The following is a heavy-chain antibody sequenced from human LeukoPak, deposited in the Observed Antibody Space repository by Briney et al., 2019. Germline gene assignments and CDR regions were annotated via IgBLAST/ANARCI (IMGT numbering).Heavy chain of an antibody. CDR2: IWYDGSNK. CDR1: GFTFSSYG. CDR3: ARDSPAARYGSGSYPYYYYYGMDV. V-gene: IGHV3-33*01. Sequence: PGGSLRLSCAASGFTFSSYGMHWVRQAPGKGLEWVAVIWYDGSNKYYADSVKGRFTISRDNSKNTLYLQMNSLRAEDTAVYYCARDSPAARYGSGSYPYYYYYGMDVWGQGTTVTVSS. J-gene: IGHJ6*02. D-gene: IGHD3-10*01.